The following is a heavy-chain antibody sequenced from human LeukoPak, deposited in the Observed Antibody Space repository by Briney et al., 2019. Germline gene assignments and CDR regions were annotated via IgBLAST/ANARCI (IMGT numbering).Heavy chain of an antibody. CDR1: GFSFSSYS. J-gene: IGHJ4*02. V-gene: IGHV3-48*01. CDR2: ISSSSSTI. D-gene: IGHD6-19*01. CDR3: ARGRYSSGWGVFDY. Sequence: AGGSLRLSCAASGFSFSSYSMNWLRQASGKGLEWVSYISSSSSTIYYADSVKGRFTISRDNAKNSLYLQMKSLRAEDTALYYCARGRYSSGWGVFDYWGQGTLVTVSS.